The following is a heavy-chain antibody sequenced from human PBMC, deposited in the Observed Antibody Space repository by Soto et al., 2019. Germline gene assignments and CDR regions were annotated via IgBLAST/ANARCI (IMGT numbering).Heavy chain of an antibody. CDR1: GGSFSGYY. Sequence: SETLSLTCAVYGGSFSGYYWNWIRQPPGKGLEWIGYIYYSGSTNYNPSLKSRVTISVDTSKNQFSLKLSSVTAADTAVYYCARTIQLWSLGGYGMDVWGQGTTVT. V-gene: IGHV4-59*01. D-gene: IGHD5-18*01. CDR3: ARTIQLWSLGGYGMDV. J-gene: IGHJ6*02. CDR2: IYYSGST.